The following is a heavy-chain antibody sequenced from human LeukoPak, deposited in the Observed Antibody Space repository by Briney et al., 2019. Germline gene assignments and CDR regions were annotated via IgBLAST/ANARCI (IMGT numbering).Heavy chain of an antibody. D-gene: IGHD5-18*01. V-gene: IGHV3-48*03. Sequence: GGSLRLSCAASGFTFSSYEMNWVRQAPGKGLEWVSYISSSGSTIYYADSVKGRFTISRDNAKNSLYLQMNSLRAEDTAVYYCARDPGYSYGSYYYYYYMDVWGKGTTVTVSS. CDR1: GFTFSSYE. CDR3: ARDPGYSYGSYYYYYYMDV. CDR2: ISSSGSTI. J-gene: IGHJ6*03.